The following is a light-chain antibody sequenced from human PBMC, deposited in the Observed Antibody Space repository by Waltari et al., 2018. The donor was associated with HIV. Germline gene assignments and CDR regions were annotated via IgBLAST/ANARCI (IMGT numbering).Light chain of an antibody. CDR3: QSYDRSLDWV. Sequence: QSVLTQPPSVSGAPGQRITISCTGSSSNIGAGYDVHWYQQLPGTAPKLLSYGGAKRPSGVPDRFSASKSGTSASLAISGLQAEDEADFCQSYDRSLDWVFGGGTKLTVL. V-gene: IGLV1-40*01. CDR2: GGA. CDR1: SSNIGAGYD. J-gene: IGLJ3*02.